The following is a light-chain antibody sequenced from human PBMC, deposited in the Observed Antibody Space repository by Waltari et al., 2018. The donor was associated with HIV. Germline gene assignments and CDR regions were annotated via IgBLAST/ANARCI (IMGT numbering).Light chain of an antibody. V-gene: IGKV2-28*01. CDR2: LGS. CDR3: MEALQTPST. Sequence: DIVMTQSPLSLPVTPGEPASISCRSSQSLLHSDGYKYLDWYLQKPGQSPQLLIYLGSYRASGVPDRFSGSGSGTDFTLKISRVEAEDVGVYYCMEALQTPSTFGQGTRLEIK. J-gene: IGKJ5*01. CDR1: QSLLHSDGYKY.